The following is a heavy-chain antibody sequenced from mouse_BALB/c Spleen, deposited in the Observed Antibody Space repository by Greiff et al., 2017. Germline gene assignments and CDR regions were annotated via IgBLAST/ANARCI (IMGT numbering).Heavy chain of an antibody. D-gene: IGHD1-2*01. V-gene: IGHV2-9*02. CDR1: GFSLTSYG. CDR3: ARDGDYYGLYYAMDY. Sequence: QVQLKESGPGLVAPSQSLSITCTVSGFSLTSYGVHWVRQPPGKGLEWLGVIWAGGSTNYNSALMSRLSISKDNSKSQVFLKMNSLQTDDTAMYYCARDGDYYGLYYAMDYWGQGTSVTVSS. CDR2: IWAGGST. J-gene: IGHJ4*01.